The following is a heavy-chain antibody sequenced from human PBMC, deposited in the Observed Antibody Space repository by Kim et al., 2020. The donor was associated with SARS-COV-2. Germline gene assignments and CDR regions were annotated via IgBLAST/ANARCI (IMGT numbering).Heavy chain of an antibody. CDR1: GGSISSGSYY. D-gene: IGHD3-22*01. CDR2: IYTSGST. V-gene: IGHV4-61*02. J-gene: IGHJ3*02. Sequence: SETLSLTCNVSGGSISSGSYYWSWIRQPAGKGLEWIGRIYTSGSTKYNPSLKSRVTISVDRSKNHFSLKLTSVTAADTAVYYCARGLQYYYDSLGYSLSESNAFDIWGQGTMVTVS. CDR3: ARGLQYYYDSLGYSLSESNAFDI.